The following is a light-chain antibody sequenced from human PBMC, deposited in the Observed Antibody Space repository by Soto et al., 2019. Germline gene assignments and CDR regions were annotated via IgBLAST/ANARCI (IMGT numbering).Light chain of an antibody. CDR1: QRVSNNY. Sequence: EIVLTQSPGTLSLSPGERATLSCRASQRVSNNYLAWYQQKPGQAPRILIYGASNRATGIPDRFSGSGSGTDFTLTISRLEPEDFAVYYCQQYGSSGTFGQGTKVDI. CDR2: GAS. J-gene: IGKJ1*01. CDR3: QQYGSSGT. V-gene: IGKV3-20*01.